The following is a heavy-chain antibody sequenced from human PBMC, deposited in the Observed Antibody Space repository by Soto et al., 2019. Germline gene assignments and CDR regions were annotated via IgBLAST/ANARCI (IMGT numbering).Heavy chain of an antibody. J-gene: IGHJ5*01. CDR2: ISYDGSNK. D-gene: IGHD2-15*01. CDR3: AKAVYAHSPFDA. Sequence: HWVRQAPGKGLEWVAVISYDGSNKYYADSVKGRFTISRDNSKNTLYLQMNSLRAEDTSVYYCAKAVYAHSPFDARGHGT. V-gene: IGHV3-30*18.